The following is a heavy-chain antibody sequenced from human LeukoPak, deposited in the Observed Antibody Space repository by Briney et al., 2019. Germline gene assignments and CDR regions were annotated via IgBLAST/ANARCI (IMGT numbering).Heavy chain of an antibody. CDR1: GGSFSGYY. CDR3: ARGPRASSSWYAWFDP. V-gene: IGHV4-34*01. J-gene: IGHJ5*02. CDR2: INHSGST. D-gene: IGHD6-13*01. Sequence: PSETLSLTCAVYGGSFSGYYWSWIRQPPGKGLEWIGEINHSGSTNYNPSPKSRVTISVDTSKNQFSLKLSSVTAADTAVYYCARGPRASSSWYAWFDPWGQGTLVTASS.